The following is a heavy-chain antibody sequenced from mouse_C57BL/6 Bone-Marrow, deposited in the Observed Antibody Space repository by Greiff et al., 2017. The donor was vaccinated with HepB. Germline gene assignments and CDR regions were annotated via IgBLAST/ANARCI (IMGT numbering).Heavy chain of an antibody. CDR1: GYSITSGYY. V-gene: IGHV3-6*01. CDR2: ISYDGSN. J-gene: IGHJ3*01. CDR3: AREDAY. Sequence: EVHLVESGPGLVKPSQSLSLTCSVTGYSITSGYYWNWIRQFPGNKLEWMGYISYDGSNNYNPSLKNRISITRDTSKNQFFLKLNSVTTEDTATYYCAREDAYWGQGTLVTVSA.